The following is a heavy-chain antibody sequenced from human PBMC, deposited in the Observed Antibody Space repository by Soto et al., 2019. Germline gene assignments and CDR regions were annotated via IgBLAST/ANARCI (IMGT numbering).Heavy chain of an antibody. Sequence: ASVKVSCKASGGTFSSYAISWVRQAPGQGLEWMGGIIPIFGTANYAQKFQGRVTITADESTSTAYMELSSLRSEDTAVYYCARAGNSSVYYSYYGMDVWCQGTTVTVFS. CDR1: GGTFSSYA. CDR3: ARAGNSSVYYSYYGMDV. J-gene: IGHJ6*02. CDR2: IIPIFGTA. V-gene: IGHV1-69*13. D-gene: IGHD6-13*01.